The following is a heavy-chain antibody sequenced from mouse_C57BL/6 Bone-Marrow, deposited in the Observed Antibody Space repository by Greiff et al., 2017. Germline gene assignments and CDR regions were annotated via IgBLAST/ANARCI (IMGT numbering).Heavy chain of an antibody. J-gene: IGHJ4*01. Sequence: EVQLMESEGGLVQPGSSMKLSCTASGFTFSDYYMAWVRQVPEKGLEWVANINYDGSSTYYLDTLKSRFIISIDNAKNILYMQMSSLKSEDTATYYCARGKAIDYWGQGTSVTVSS. CDR1: GFTFSDYY. V-gene: IGHV5-16*01. CDR3: ARGKAIDY. CDR2: INYDGSST.